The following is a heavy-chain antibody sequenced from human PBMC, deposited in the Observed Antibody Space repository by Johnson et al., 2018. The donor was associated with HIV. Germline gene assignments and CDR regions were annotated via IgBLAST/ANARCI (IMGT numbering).Heavy chain of an antibody. CDR2: ISWDGGST. D-gene: IGHD3-16*02. CDR3: AKGIMITFGGVIVKPHAFDI. Sequence: VQVVESGGGLVQPGGSLRLSCAASGFSFDDYAMHWVRQTPGKGLEWVSLISWDGGSTYYADSVKGRFTISSDNSKNSLYLQMNSLRTEDTALYYCAKGIMITFGGVIVKPHAFDIWGQGTMVTVSS. J-gene: IGHJ3*02. V-gene: IGHV3-43*01. CDR1: GFSFDDYA.